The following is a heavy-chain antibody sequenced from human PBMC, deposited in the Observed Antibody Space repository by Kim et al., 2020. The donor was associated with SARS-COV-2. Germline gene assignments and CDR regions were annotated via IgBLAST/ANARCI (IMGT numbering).Heavy chain of an antibody. V-gene: IGHV3-21*01. J-gene: IGHJ3*02. CDR3: ARDSEVELPDAFDI. CDR2: ISSSSSYI. Sequence: GGSLRLSCAASGFTFSSYSMNWVRQAPGKGLEWVSSISSSSSYIYYADSVKGRFTISRDNAKNSLYLQMNSLRAEDTAVYYCARDSEVELPDAFDIWGQGTIVTVSS. CDR1: GFTFSSYS. D-gene: IGHD1-26*01.